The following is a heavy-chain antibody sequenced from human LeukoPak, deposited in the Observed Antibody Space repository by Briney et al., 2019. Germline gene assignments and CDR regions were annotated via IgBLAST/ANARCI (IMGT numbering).Heavy chain of an antibody. J-gene: IGHJ4*02. D-gene: IGHD3-3*01. CDR2: INPNSGGT. V-gene: IGHV1-2*02. CDR1: GYTFTGYY. CDR3: ARVNMYDFWSGYYTGMRKYFDY. Sequence: ASVKVSCKASGYTFTGYYMHWVRQAPGQGLEWMGWINPNSGGTNYAQKFQGRVTMTRDTSISTAYMELSRLRPDDTAVYYCARVNMYDFWSGYYTGMRKYFDYWGQGTLVTVSS.